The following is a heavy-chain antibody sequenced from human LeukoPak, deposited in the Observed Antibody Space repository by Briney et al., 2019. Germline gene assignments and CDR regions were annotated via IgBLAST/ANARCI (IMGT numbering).Heavy chain of an antibody. J-gene: IGHJ6*03. D-gene: IGHD3-9*01. CDR2: INSDGSST. Sequence: GGSLRLSCAASGFTFSSYWMHWVRQAPGKGLVWVSRINSDGSSTSYADSVKGRFTISGDNAKNTLYLQMNSLRAEDTAVYYCARGLRYFDWYYMDVWGKGTTVTISS. CDR3: ARGLRYFDWYYMDV. CDR1: GFTFSSYW. V-gene: IGHV3-74*01.